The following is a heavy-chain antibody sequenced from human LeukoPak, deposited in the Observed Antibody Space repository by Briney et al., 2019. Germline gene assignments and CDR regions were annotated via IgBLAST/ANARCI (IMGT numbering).Heavy chain of an antibody. CDR2: IYYSGST. D-gene: IGHD4-17*01. CDR3: ARHSYGDYNYGMDV. CDR1: GGSISSYY. Sequence: SETLSLTCTVSGGSISSYYWSWIRQPPGKGLEWIGYIYYSGSTNYNPSLKSRVTISVDTSKNQSSLKLSSVTAADTAVYYCARHSYGDYNYGMDVWGQGTTVTVSS. V-gene: IGHV4-59*08. J-gene: IGHJ6*02.